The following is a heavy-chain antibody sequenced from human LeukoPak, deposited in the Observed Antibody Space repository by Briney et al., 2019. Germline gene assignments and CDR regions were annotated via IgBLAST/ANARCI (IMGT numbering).Heavy chain of an antibody. D-gene: IGHD3-10*01. CDR1: GGSMSNYY. CDR3: ARCYYGSGSCNFDY. V-gene: IGHV4-59*08. J-gene: IGHJ4*02. CDR2: IYYSGST. Sequence: PSETLSLTCTVSGGSMSNYYWSWIRQPPGKGLEWIGYIYYSGSTNYNPSLKSRVSISIDTSKNQFSLKLSSVTAADTAVYYCARCYYGSGSCNFDYWGQGTLVTVSS.